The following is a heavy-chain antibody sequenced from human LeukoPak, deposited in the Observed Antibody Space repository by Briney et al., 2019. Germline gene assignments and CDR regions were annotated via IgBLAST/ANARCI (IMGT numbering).Heavy chain of an antibody. Sequence: GGSLRLSCAASGFTFSSYSMNWVRQAPGKGLEWVSSISSSSSYIYYADSVKGRFTISRDNAKNSLYLQMNSLRAEDTAVYYCARDYSLHYDSSGSWAFDIWGQGTMVTVSS. CDR2: ISSSSSYI. CDR1: GFTFSSYS. D-gene: IGHD3-22*01. J-gene: IGHJ3*02. CDR3: ARDYSLHYDSSGSWAFDI. V-gene: IGHV3-21*01.